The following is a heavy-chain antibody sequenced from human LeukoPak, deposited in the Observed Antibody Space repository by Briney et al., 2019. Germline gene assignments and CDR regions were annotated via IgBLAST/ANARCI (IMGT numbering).Heavy chain of an antibody. V-gene: IGHV3-23*01. Sequence: PGGSLRLSCAASGFTFSSYGMSWVRQAPGKGLEWVSAISGSGGSTYYADSVKGRFTISRDNSKNTLYLRMNSLRAEDTAVYYCAKPYGDYGGSFDYWGQGTLVTVSS. CDR3: AKPYGDYGGSFDY. CDR1: GFTFSSYG. J-gene: IGHJ4*02. D-gene: IGHD4-17*01. CDR2: ISGSGGST.